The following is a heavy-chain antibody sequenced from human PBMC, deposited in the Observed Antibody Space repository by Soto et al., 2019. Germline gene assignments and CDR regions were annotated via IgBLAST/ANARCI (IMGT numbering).Heavy chain of an antibody. CDR3: AKSPGGYYSFDI. Sequence: PGGSLRLSCAASGFTFSNAWMSWVRQAPGKGLEWVGRIKSKTDGGTTDYAAPVKGRFTISRDNSKNTLYLQMNSLRAEDTAVYYCAKSPGGYYSFDIWGQGTMVTVSS. CDR1: GFTFSNAW. CDR2: IKSKTDGGTT. D-gene: IGHD3-3*01. J-gene: IGHJ3*02. V-gene: IGHV3-15*01.